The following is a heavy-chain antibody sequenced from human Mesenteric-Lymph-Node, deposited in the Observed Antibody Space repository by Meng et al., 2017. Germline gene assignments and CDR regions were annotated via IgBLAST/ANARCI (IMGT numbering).Heavy chain of an antibody. D-gene: IGHD3-10*01. J-gene: IGHJ6*02. V-gene: IGHV4-59*01. CDR3: ARGHYYGSGSYYGYYYYGMDV. Sequence: SETLSLTCTVPGGSISSYYWSWIRQPPGKGLEWIGYIYYSGSTNYNPSLKSRVTISVDTSKNQFSLKLSSVTAADTAVYYCARGHYYGSGSYYGYYYYGMDVWGQGTTVTVSS. CDR2: IYYSGST. CDR1: GGSISSYY.